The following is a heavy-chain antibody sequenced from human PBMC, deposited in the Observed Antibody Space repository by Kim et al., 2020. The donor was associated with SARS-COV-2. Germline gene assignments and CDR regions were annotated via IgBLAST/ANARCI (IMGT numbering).Heavy chain of an antibody. CDR1: GGSISSGGYY. CDR3: ARDHKGSGSYSPKGRYYYGMDV. Sequence: SETLSLTCTVSGGSISSGGYYWSWIRQHPGKGLEWIGYIYYSGSTYYNPSLKSRVTISVDTSKNQFSLKLSSVTAADTAVYYCARDHKGSGSYSPKGRYYYGMDVWGQGTTVTVSS. D-gene: IGHD3-10*01. J-gene: IGHJ6*02. CDR2: IYYSGST. V-gene: IGHV4-31*03.